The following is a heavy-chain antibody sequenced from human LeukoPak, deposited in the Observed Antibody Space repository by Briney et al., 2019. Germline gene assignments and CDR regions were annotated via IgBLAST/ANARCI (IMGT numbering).Heavy chain of an antibody. J-gene: IGHJ4*02. D-gene: IGHD3-22*01. V-gene: IGHV4-31*03. Sequence: SETLSLTCTVSGGSISTGNYYWSWIRQLPGKGLEWIGYIYYSGSTYYNPSLKSRVTISVDTSKNQFSLKLSSVTAADTAVYYCARAPDYYDSSGYSAYFDYWGQGTLVTVSS. CDR1: GGSISTGNYY. CDR3: ARAPDYYDSSGYSAYFDY. CDR2: IYYSGST.